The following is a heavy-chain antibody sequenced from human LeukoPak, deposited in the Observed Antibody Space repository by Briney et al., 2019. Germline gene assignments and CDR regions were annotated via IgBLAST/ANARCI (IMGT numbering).Heavy chain of an antibody. CDR1: GFIFSNYG. Sequence: GGSLRLSCAASGFIFSNYGMHWVRQAPGKGLEWVAFTRNDGSNQYYADSVRGRFTISRDNSKNTLYLQMNSLRAEDTAVYYCAKDQFRYCSGGSCPVKFDPWGQGTLVTVSS. J-gene: IGHJ5*02. V-gene: IGHV3-30*02. CDR3: AKDQFRYCSGGSCPVKFDP. CDR2: TRNDGSNQ. D-gene: IGHD2-15*01.